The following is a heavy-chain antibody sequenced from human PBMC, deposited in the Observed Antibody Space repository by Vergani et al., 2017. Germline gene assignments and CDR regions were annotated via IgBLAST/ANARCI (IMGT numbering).Heavy chain of an antibody. CDR1: GYTFTSYD. V-gene: IGHV1-8*03. D-gene: IGHD2-2*01. J-gene: IGHJ4*02. CDR3: AREDCSSTSCHYYFDY. CDR2: MNPNSGNT. Sequence: QVQLVQSGAEVKKPGASVKVSCKASGYTFTSYDINWVRQATGQGLEWMGWMNPNSGNTGYVQKFEGRVTITRNTSISTAYMELSSLRSEDTAVYYCAREDCSSTSCHYYFDYWGQGTLVTVSS.